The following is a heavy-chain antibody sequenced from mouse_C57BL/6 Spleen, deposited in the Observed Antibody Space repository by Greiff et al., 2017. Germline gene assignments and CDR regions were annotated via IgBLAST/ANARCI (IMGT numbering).Heavy chain of an antibody. CDR3: ARAPYSNSFDY. CDR2: IDPSDSET. J-gene: IGHJ2*01. D-gene: IGHD2-5*01. CDR1: GYTFTSYW. V-gene: IGHV1-52*01. Sequence: QVQLQQPGAELVRPGSSVKLSCKASGYTFTSYWMHWVKQRPIQGLEWIGNIDPSDSETHYNQKFKDKATLTVDKSSSTAYMQLSSLTSEYSAVYYCARAPYSNSFDYWGQGTTLTVSS.